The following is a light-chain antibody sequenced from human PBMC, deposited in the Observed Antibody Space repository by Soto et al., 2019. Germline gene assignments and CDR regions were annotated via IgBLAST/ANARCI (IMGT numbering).Light chain of an antibody. CDR3: SSQAV. CDR2: EVT. CDR1: SRDIGGYNY. V-gene: IGLV2-8*01. Sequence: QSVLTQPPSASGSPGQSVTISCTGTSRDIGGYNYVSWYQQHPGKAPKLMIYEVTKRPSGVPDRFSGSKSGNTASLTVSGLQAEDEADYYCSSQAVFGPGTKLTVL. J-gene: IGLJ1*01.